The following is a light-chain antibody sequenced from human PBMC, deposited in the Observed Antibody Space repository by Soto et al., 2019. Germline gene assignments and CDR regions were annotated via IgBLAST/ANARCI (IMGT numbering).Light chain of an antibody. J-gene: IGLJ2*01. CDR2: DVS. Sequence: QSALTQPRSVSGSPGQSVTISCTGTSSDVGGYNYVSWYRQHPGKAPKLMIYDVSKRPSGVPDRFSGSKSGNTASLTISGLQAEDEADYYCCSYAGSYTHVVFGGGTQLTVL. V-gene: IGLV2-11*01. CDR1: SSDVGGYNY. CDR3: CSYAGSYTHVV.